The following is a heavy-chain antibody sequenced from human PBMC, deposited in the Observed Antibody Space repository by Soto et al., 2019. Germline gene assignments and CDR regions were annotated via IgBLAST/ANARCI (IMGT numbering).Heavy chain of an antibody. J-gene: IGHJ4*02. CDR3: ARGASITVAGTSFDY. CDR2: MSFDGSYK. V-gene: IGHV3-30-3*01. Sequence: QVQLVESGGGVAQPGRSLRLSCAASGFTFSSHSMHWVRQAPGKGLEWVAVMSFDGSYKYYADSVKGRFTISRDNSKNTLYLQMNSLRAEDTAVYYCARGASITVAGTSFDYWGQGTLVTVSS. D-gene: IGHD6-19*01. CDR1: GFTFSSHS.